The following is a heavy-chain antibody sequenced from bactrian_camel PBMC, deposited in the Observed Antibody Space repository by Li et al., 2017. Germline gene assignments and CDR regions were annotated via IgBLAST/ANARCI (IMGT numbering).Heavy chain of an antibody. Sequence: LVESGGGSVRAGGSLRLSCAISGRSNENYFQAWFRQPPGKEREGVAAMYTGFGGGNIYYDDSVKGRFTISQDNAKNTVYLRMNNLESEDTALYYCASRSDDAYKYWGQGTQVTVS. CDR3: ASRSDDAYKY. V-gene: IGHV3S1*01. CDR1: GRSNENYF. J-gene: IGHJ4*01. D-gene: IGHD1*01. CDR2: MYTGFGGGNI.